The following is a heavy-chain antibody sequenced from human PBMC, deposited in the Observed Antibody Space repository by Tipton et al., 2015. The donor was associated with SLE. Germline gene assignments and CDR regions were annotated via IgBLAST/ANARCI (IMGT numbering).Heavy chain of an antibody. CDR2: IWYDGSEK. D-gene: IGHD4/OR15-4a*01. CDR3: APYGANSKDAFDV. J-gene: IGHJ3*01. V-gene: IGHV3-33*01. Sequence: SLRLSCAMSGIAVRSNYMTWVRQAPGKGLEWVAVIWYDGSEKYYVDSVKGRFTISRDNSKNTLYLHMNSLRLEDTAVYYCAPYGANSKDAFDVWGQGTTVTVSS. CDR1: GIAVRSNY.